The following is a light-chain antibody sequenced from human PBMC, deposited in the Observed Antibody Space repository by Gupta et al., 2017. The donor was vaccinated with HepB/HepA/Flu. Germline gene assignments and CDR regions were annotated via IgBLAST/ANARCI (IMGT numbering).Light chain of an antibody. V-gene: IGKV2-28*01. CDR2: FGS. CDR3: RQVIQTPVT. Sequence: DIVMTQSPLSLPVTPGEPASISCRSSQSLLHSNGYNFLNWVLQRPGQSPQLLIYFGSNRASGVPDRFSGSDSGTDFTLKISNVEAEDVGTYYCRQVIQTPVTFGGGTKVELK. CDR1: QSLLHSNGYNF. J-gene: IGKJ4*01.